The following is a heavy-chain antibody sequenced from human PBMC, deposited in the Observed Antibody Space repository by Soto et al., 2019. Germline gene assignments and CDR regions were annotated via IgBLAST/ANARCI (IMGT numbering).Heavy chain of an antibody. D-gene: IGHD2-15*01. CDR2: INAGNGGT. Sequence: ASVKVSCKASGYTFTSYPMNWLRQAPGQRPEWVGWINAGNGGTKYSQKFQGRVSIARDTSASTAYMQLSRLRSEDTAVYYCAPDRGGYCSGGSCSEAWFDPWGQRTLVTVSS. CDR1: GYTFTSYP. CDR3: APDRGGYCSGGSCSEAWFDP. V-gene: IGHV1-3*01. J-gene: IGHJ5*02.